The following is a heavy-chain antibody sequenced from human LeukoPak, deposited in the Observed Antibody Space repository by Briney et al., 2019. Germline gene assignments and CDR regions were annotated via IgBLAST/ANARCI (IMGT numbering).Heavy chain of an antibody. J-gene: IGHJ5*02. V-gene: IGHV4-59*01. CDR2: IYYSGST. CDR1: GGSISSYY. D-gene: IGHD3-3*01. Sequence: SETLSLTCTVSGGSISSYYWSWIRQPPGKGLEWIGYIYYSGSTNYNPSLKSRVTISVDTSKNQFSLKLSSVTAADTAVYYCARVGSYYDFWSGTGNEFDPWGQGTLVTVSS. CDR3: ARVGSYYDFWSGTGNEFDP.